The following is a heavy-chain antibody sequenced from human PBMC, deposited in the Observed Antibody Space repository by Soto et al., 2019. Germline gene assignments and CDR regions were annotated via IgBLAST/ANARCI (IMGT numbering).Heavy chain of an antibody. CDR1: GFSFTTDGMG. Sequence: QITLKESGPPLVKPTQTLTLTCTFSGFSFTTDGMGVGWIRQPPGKALEWLALIYWDDDKRYSPSLKSRLTITKDASRNQVVLTLTNMDPADTATYYCARLYWAASGIRYYFDYWGQGTLVTVSS. V-gene: IGHV2-5*02. CDR3: ARLYWAASGIRYYFDY. D-gene: IGHD2-21*02. CDR2: IYWDDDK. J-gene: IGHJ4*02.